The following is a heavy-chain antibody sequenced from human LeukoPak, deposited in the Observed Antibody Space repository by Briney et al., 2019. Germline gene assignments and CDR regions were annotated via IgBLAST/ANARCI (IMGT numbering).Heavy chain of an antibody. J-gene: IGHJ2*01. CDR1: GFTFGDYW. D-gene: IGHD3-10*01. Sequence: GGSLRLSCGASGFTFGDYWMHWGRQAPGKGLVWVSRIHKDGSRPTYTDSVKGRFTISRDNAKNILYLQMDSLRDDDTAVYYCGREATGSGNWYFDFWGRGTLVTVSS. CDR3: GREATGSGNWYFDF. CDR2: IHKDGSRP. V-gene: IGHV3-74*03.